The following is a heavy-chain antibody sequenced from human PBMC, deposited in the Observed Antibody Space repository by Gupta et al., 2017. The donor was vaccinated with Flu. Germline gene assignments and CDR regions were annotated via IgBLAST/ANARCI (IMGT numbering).Heavy chain of an antibody. V-gene: IGHV3-43*01. D-gene: IGHD6-19*01. CDR3: AKGTDNSGLIDC. CDR2: ISWDGGST. J-gene: IGHJ4*02. CDR1: DDNT. Sequence: DDNTRHWVRQAPGKGLEWVSLISWDGGSTYSADSVKGRFTISRDNSKSSLYLQMNSLRPEDTAFYDCAKGTDNSGLIDCWGQGTLVTVSS.